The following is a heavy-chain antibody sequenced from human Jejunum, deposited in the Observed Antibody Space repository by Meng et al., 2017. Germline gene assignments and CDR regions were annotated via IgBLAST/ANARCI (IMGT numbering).Heavy chain of an antibody. CDR1: GFTFSIYA. J-gene: IGHJ5*02. Sequence: GGSLRLSCAASGFTFSIYAMSWVRQAPGKGLEWVSAISPSSSSIQYADSLKGRFTISRDNAYNSLYLEMNSLRAEDTAVYYCARCSSTGCHRGWFDPWGQGTLVTVSS. V-gene: IGHV3-21*01. CDR2: ISPSSSSI. CDR3: ARCSSTGCHRGWFDP. D-gene: IGHD2-2*01.